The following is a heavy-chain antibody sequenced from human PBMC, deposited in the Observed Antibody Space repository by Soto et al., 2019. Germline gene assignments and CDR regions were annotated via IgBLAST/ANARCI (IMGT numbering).Heavy chain of an antibody. V-gene: IGHV1-18*01. CDR1: GYTFTSYG. CDR2: ISAYNGNT. J-gene: IGHJ5*02. D-gene: IGHD1-7*01. Sequence: ASVKVSCKASGYTFTSYGISWVRQAPGQGLECMGWISAYNGNTNYAQKLQGRVTMTTXTXXSXXXMXLXXLRXDXTAVYYCARLVGLELGSWFDPWGQGTLVTVPS. CDR3: ARLVGLELGSWFDP.